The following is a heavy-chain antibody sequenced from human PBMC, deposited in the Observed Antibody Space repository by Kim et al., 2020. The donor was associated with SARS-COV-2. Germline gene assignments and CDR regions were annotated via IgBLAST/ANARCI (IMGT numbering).Heavy chain of an antibody. J-gene: IGHJ6*02. CDR3: AKDSGGGYYYYYGMDV. V-gene: IGHV3-23*03. Sequence: DPVKGRFTISRDDSKNTLYLQMNSLRAEDTAVYYCAKDSGGGYYYYYGMDVWGQGTTVTVSS. D-gene: IGHD3-10*01.